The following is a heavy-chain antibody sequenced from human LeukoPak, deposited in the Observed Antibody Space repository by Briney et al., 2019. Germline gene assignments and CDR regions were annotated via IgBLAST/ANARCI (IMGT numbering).Heavy chain of an antibody. Sequence: GGSLGLSCAASEFTFSAYWMHWVRQAPEKGLVWVSRIRGDGGMTNHADSVKGRFTISRDNAKNTLYLQMNSLRLEDTAVYYCARENLAAAADYWGQGTVVTVSS. D-gene: IGHD6-25*01. CDR2: IRGDGGMT. V-gene: IGHV3-74*01. CDR1: EFTFSAYW. J-gene: IGHJ4*02. CDR3: ARENLAAAADY.